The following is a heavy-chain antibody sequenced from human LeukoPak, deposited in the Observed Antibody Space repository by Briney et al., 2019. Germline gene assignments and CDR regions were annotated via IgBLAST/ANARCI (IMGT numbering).Heavy chain of an antibody. V-gene: IGHV1-2*06. CDR1: GYTLTGYY. D-gene: IGHD6-13*01. CDR3: ARDAAGIAYYYYMDV. CDR2: INPNSGGT. Sequence: RASVKVSCKASGYTLTGYYMHWVRQAPGQGLEWMGRINPNSGGTNYAQKFQGRVTMTRDTSISTAYMELSRLRSDDTAVYYCARDAAGIAYYYYMDVWGKGTTVTVSS. J-gene: IGHJ6*03.